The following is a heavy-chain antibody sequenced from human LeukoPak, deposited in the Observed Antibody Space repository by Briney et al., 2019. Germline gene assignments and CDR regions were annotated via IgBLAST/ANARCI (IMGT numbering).Heavy chain of an antibody. J-gene: IGHJ4*02. CDR1: GFTVSSTY. CDR3: ATISDLLFYFDS. V-gene: IGHV3-66*01. Sequence: GGSLRLSCAASGFTVSSTYMSWVRQAPGKGLEWVSLIYTGGNTYYADSVKGRFTLSRDNSRNTVYLQMNSLRVEDTAMYYCATISDLLFYFDSWGQGTLVTVSS. CDR2: IYTGGNT.